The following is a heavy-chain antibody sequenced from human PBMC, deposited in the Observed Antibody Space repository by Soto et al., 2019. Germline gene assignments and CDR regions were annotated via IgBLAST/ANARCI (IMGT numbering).Heavy chain of an antibody. CDR3: ARVEGYSYGSNWFDP. V-gene: IGHV4-30-4*01. CDR2: IYYSGST. CDR1: GGSISSGDYY. D-gene: IGHD5-18*01. Sequence: SETLSLTCTVSGGSISSGDYYWSWIRQPPGKGLEWIGYIYYSGSTYYNPSLKSRVTISVDTSKNRFSLKLSSVTAADTAVYYCARVEGYSYGSNWFDPWGQGTLVTVSS. J-gene: IGHJ5*02.